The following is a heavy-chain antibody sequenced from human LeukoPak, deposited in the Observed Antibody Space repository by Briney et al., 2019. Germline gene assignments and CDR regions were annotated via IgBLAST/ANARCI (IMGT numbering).Heavy chain of an antibody. V-gene: IGHV3-30-3*01. CDR1: GFTFSSYA. Sequence: GGSLRLSCAASGFTFSSYAMHWVRQAPGKGLEWVAVISYDGSNKYYADSVKGRFTISRVNSKNTLYLQMNSLRAEDTAVYYCARGPRLGSGWVKWFDPWGQGTLVTVSS. J-gene: IGHJ5*02. CDR3: ARGPRLGSGWVKWFDP. CDR2: ISYDGSNK. D-gene: IGHD6-19*01.